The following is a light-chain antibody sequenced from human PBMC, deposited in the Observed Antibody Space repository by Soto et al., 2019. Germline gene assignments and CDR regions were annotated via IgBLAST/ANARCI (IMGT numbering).Light chain of an antibody. CDR1: QSISSW. CDR2: DAS. J-gene: IGKJ1*01. V-gene: IGKV1-5*01. Sequence: DIQMTQSPSTLSASVGDRVTITCRASQSISSWLAWYQQKPGKAPKLLIYDASSLESGVPSRFSGSGSGTEFTLTISSPQPDDFATYYCQQYTPWTFGQGTKVEIK. CDR3: QQYTPWT.